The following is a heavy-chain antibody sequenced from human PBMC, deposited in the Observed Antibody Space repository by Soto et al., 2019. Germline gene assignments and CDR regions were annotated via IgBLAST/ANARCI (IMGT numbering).Heavy chain of an antibody. D-gene: IGHD6-6*01. Sequence: SLILSCAASGFTFSSYSMNWVRHAPGKGLEWVSSISSSSSYIYYADSVKGRFTISRDNAKNSLYLQMNSLRDEDTAVYYCASSGEYSSSPETRYYYYYGIDVWGQGTTVTVSS. CDR2: ISSSSSYI. V-gene: IGHV3-21*01. CDR1: GFTFSSYS. J-gene: IGHJ6*02. CDR3: ASSGEYSSSPETRYYYYYGIDV.